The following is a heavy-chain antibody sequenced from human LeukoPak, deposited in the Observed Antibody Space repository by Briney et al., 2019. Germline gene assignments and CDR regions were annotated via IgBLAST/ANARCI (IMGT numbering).Heavy chain of an antibody. CDR2: ISGSGGST. CDR3: AKGGFYGSGSYYIPTYYYYMDV. D-gene: IGHD3-10*01. V-gene: IGHV3-23*01. CDR1: GFTFSSYG. J-gene: IGHJ6*03. Sequence: SGGSLRLSCAASGFTFSSYGMSWVRQAPGKGLEWVSAISGSGGSTYYADSVKGRFTISRDNSKNTLYLQMNSLRAEDTAVYYCAKGGFYGSGSYYIPTYYYYMDVWGKGTTVTISS.